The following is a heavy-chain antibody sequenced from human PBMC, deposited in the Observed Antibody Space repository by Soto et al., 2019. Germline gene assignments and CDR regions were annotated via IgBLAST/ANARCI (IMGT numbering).Heavy chain of an antibody. CDR3: ARYGLSRYYYDGMDV. J-gene: IGHJ6*02. D-gene: IGHD2-21*02. Sequence: SETLSLTCTVSGGSISSGDYYWSWIRQPPGKGLEWIGYIYYSGSTYYNPSLKSRVTISVDTSKNQFSLKLSSVTAADTAVYYCARYGLSRYYYDGMDVWGQGTTVT. CDR1: GGSISSGDYY. V-gene: IGHV4-30-4*01. CDR2: IYYSGST.